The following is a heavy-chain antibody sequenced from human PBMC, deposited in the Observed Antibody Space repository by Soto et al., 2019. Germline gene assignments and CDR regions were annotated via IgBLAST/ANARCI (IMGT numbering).Heavy chain of an antibody. J-gene: IGHJ5*02. Sequence: QITLKESGPTLVKPTQTLTLTCTFSGFSLSTSGVGVGWIRQPPGKALEWLALIYWNDDKRYSPSLKSRLTITKDTSKNQVVLTMTNMDPVDTATYYCAHRRLTYYDSSGYYETSNWFDPWAREPWSPSPQ. D-gene: IGHD3-22*01. CDR2: IYWNDDK. CDR3: AHRRLTYYDSSGYYETSNWFDP. V-gene: IGHV2-5*01. CDR1: GFSLSTSGVG.